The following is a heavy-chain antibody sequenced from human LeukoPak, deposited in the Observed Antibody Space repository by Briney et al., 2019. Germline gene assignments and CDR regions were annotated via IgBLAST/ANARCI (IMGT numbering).Heavy chain of an antibody. CDR1: GGSISSYD. D-gene: IGHD2-2*01. V-gene: IGHV4-59*01. Sequence: PSETLSLTCTVSGGSISSYDCSWIRQPPGRGLEWIGYMYNTGRTNYNPSLKSRVTISSDMAKNHFSLRLSSVTAADTAIYYCARASSRLGWFDPWGQGTLVTVSS. CDR2: MYNTGRT. CDR3: ARASSRLGWFDP. J-gene: IGHJ5*02.